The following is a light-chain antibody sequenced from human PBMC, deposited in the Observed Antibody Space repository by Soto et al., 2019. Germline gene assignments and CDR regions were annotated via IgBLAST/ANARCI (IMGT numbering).Light chain of an antibody. CDR1: QSVSSD. Sequence: EIVMTQSPATLSVSPGERATLSCRASQSVSSDLAWYQQKPGQAPRLLIYGASTRATDIPARFSGSGSGTEFTLTISSLQSEDFAVYYCQQYNNWPRWTFGQGTKV. V-gene: IGKV3-15*01. J-gene: IGKJ1*01. CDR2: GAS. CDR3: QQYNNWPRWT.